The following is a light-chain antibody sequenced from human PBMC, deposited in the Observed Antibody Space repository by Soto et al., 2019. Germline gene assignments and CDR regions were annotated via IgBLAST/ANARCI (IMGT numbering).Light chain of an antibody. V-gene: IGLV2-14*01. CDR1: SSDVGGYNY. CDR2: DVS. CDR3: SSYTTSNTYVV. J-gene: IGLJ2*01. Sequence: QSLLTQPASVSGSPGQSITISCTGTSSDVGGYNYVSWYQQHPGKAPKLMIYDVSNRPSGISNRFSGSKSGNTASLTISGLQAEDEADYYCSSYTTSNTYVVFGGGTKLTVL.